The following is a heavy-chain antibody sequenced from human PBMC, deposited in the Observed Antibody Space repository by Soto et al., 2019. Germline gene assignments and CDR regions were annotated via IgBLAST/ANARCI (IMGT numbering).Heavy chain of an antibody. CDR1: GFTFSSYG. CDR3: ARVAPATEDAFDI. J-gene: IGHJ3*02. CDR2: IWYDGSNK. Sequence: PGGSLRLSCAASGFTFSSYGMHWVRQXPGKGLEWVAVIWYDGSNKYYADSVKGRFTISRDNSKNTLYLQMNSLRAEDTAVYYCARVAPATEDAFDIWGQGTMVTVSS. V-gene: IGHV3-33*01. D-gene: IGHD2-2*01.